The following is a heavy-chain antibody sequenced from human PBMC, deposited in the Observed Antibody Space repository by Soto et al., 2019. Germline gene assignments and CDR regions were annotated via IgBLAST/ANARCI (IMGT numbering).Heavy chain of an antibody. J-gene: IGHJ3*02. Sequence: EGQLVESGGGLVQPGRSLRLSCVASGFTFDDYGMHWVRQVPGKGLEWVSGLNWNGGSVAYADSVQGRFTISRDNAKNSLYLQMDSLRAQDTALYYCVKSRGTFSRSALGEAFDIWGHGTMVTVSS. D-gene: IGHD6-6*01. CDR3: VKSRGTFSRSALGEAFDI. CDR2: LNWNGGSV. V-gene: IGHV3-9*01. CDR1: GFTFDDYG.